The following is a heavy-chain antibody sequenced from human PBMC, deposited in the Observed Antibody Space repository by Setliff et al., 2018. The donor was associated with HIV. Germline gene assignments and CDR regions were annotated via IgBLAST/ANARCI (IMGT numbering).Heavy chain of an antibody. V-gene: IGHV3-49*03. J-gene: IGHJ4*02. CDR3: SRSLGSYFDSAGYLRYFDY. CDR1: GFTFGDYA. CDR2: IRSKVYGGTT. D-gene: IGHD3-10*01. Sequence: GGSLRLSCLTSGFTFGDYALSWFRQAPGKGLEWVAFIRSKVYGGTTEYAASVKGRFAILRDDSTSIAYLQMNSLKTEDTGAYYCSRSLGSYFDSAGYLRYFDYWGQGTQVTVSS.